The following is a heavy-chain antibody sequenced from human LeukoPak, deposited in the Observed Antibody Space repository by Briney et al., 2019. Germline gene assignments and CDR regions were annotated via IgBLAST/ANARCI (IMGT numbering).Heavy chain of an antibody. CDR1: GGSISSGGYY. V-gene: IGHV4-30-2*01. Sequence: SETLSLTCTVSGGSISSGGYYWSWIRQPPGKGLEWIGYIYHSGSTYYNPSLKSRVTISVDGSKNQFSLKLSSVTAADTAVYYCARGYGYNPIDYWGQGTLVTVSS. CDR3: ARGYGYNPIDY. J-gene: IGHJ4*02. CDR2: IYHSGST. D-gene: IGHD5-24*01.